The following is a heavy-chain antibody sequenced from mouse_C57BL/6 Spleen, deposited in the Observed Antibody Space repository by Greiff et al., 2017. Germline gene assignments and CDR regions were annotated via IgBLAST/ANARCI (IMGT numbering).Heavy chain of an antibody. CDR2: INPNNGGT. CDR3: ARGGYSNDVFAY. J-gene: IGHJ3*01. CDR1: GYTFTDYN. Sequence: EVQLQQSGPELVKPGASVKMSCKASGYTFTDYNMHWVKQSHGKSLEWIGYINPNNGGTSYNQKFKGKATLTVNKSCSTAYMARRSLTSEYSAVDYCARGGYSNDVFAYWGQGTLVTVSA. D-gene: IGHD2-12*01. V-gene: IGHV1-22*01.